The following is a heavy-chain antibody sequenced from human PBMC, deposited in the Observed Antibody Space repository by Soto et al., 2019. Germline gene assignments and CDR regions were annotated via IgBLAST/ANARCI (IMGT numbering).Heavy chain of an antibody. CDR1: GFTFSSYA. V-gene: IGHV3-23*01. J-gene: IGHJ6*02. D-gene: IGHD3-3*01. Sequence: GGSLRLSCAASGFTFSSYAMSWVRQAPGQGLEWVSAISGSGGSTYYADSVKGRFTISRDNSKNTLYLQMNSLRAEDTAVYYCAKTRRSRRFWIPTPPYYYGIAVWGQGTTVTVSS. CDR2: ISGSGGST. CDR3: AKTRRSRRFWIPTPPYYYGIAV.